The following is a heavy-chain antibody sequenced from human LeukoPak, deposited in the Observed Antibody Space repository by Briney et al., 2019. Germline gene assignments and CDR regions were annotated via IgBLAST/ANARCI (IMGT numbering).Heavy chain of an antibody. CDR3: ARGPTTRIAVALRHTSNWFDP. CDR1: GYTFTSYG. Sequence: ASVKVSCKASGYTFTSYGISWLRQAPGQGREWMGWISAYNGNTNYAQKLQGRVTMTTDTSTSTAYMELRSLRSDDAAGSYCARGPTTRIAVALRHTSNWFDPWGQGTLVTVSS. V-gene: IGHV1-18*01. J-gene: IGHJ5*02. D-gene: IGHD6-19*01. CDR2: ISAYNGNT.